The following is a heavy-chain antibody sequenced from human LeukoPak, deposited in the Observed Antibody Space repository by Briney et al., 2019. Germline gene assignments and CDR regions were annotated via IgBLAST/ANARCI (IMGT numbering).Heavy chain of an antibody. CDR2: INPNSGAT. CDR3: AKGYGDYSDWFDP. D-gene: IGHD5-18*01. V-gene: IGHV1-2*02. Sequence: ASVKVSCKASGYTFSGRYVHWVRQAPGQGLEWMGWINPNSGATKYAQKFQGRLTMTGDTSITTAYMELSGRTSDDTAVYYCAKGYGDYSDWFDPWGQGTPVTVSS. J-gene: IGHJ5*02. CDR1: GYTFSGRY.